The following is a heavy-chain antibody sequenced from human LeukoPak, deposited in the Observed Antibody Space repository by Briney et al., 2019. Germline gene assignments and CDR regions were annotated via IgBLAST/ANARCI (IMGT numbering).Heavy chain of an antibody. D-gene: IGHD3-22*01. J-gene: IGHJ3*02. CDR1: GFTFDDYA. V-gene: IGHV3-9*03. Sequence: PGRSLRLSCAASGFTFDDYAMHWVRQAPGKGLEWVSGISWNSGSIGYADSVKGRFTISRDNAKNSLYLQMNSLRAEDMALYYCAKDGGYYDSSGYYCPGAFDIWGQGRMVTVSS. CDR2: ISWNSGSI. CDR3: AKDGGYYDSSGYYCPGAFDI.